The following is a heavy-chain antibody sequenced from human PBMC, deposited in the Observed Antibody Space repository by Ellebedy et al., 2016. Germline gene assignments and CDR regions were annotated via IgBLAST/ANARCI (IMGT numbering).Heavy chain of an antibody. CDR1: GFTISTDH. D-gene: IGHD3-16*02. CDR3: AKTAMITFGGVIHFDY. V-gene: IGHV3-23*01. CDR2: ISGSGGST. Sequence: GESLKISCAASGFTISTDHMSWVRQAPGKGLEWVSAISGSGGSTYYADSVKGRFTISRDNSKNTLYLQMNSPRAEDTTVYYCAKTAMITFGGVIHFDYWGQGTLVTVSS. J-gene: IGHJ4*02.